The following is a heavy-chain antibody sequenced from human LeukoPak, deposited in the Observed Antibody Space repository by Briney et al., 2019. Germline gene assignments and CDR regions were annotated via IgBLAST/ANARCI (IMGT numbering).Heavy chain of an antibody. Sequence: TSETLSLTCAVYGGSFSTYYWSWIRQPPGKGLEWIGEIDHSGSTNYNPSLKSRVIMSVDTSKNQFSLKLSSVTAADTAVYYCARVSSSWYQDWYFDLWGRGTLVTVSS. CDR2: IDHSGST. V-gene: IGHV4-34*01. CDR1: GGSFSTYY. D-gene: IGHD6-13*01. CDR3: ARVSSSWYQDWYFDL. J-gene: IGHJ2*01.